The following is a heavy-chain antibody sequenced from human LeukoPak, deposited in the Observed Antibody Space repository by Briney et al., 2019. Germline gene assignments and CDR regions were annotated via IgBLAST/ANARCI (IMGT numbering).Heavy chain of an antibody. CDR2: IRFAGIVT. CDR1: GFLFRSSG. Sequence: GGSLRLSCEASGFLFRSSGLHRVRQAPGKGLEWVAFIRFAGIVTKYLDSIKGRFTISRDNSKNILYLQLNDVRPDDTAVYFCAKDHGFWSGFLFWGQGTLVTVSS. CDR3: AKDHGFWSGFLF. J-gene: IGHJ4*02. V-gene: IGHV3-30*02. D-gene: IGHD3-3*01.